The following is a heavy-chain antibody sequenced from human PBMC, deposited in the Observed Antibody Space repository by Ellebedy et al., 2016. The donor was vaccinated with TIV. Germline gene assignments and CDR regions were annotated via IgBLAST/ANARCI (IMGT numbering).Heavy chain of an antibody. CDR1: GYSFTSYW. J-gene: IGHJ4*02. Sequence: GESLKISCKGSGYSFTSYWIGWVRQMPGKGLEWMGIIYPGDFDTTYSPSFEGQVTISVDKSISTAYLQWSSLKASDTAIYYCAREGRDFSSGFYDYWGQGTLVTVSS. D-gene: IGHD3-22*01. CDR3: AREGRDFSSGFYDY. CDR2: IYPGDFDT. V-gene: IGHV5-51*01.